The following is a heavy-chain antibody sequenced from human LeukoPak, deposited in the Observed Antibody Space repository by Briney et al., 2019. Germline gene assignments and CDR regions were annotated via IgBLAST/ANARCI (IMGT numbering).Heavy chain of an antibody. CDR2: IIPVFGTA. V-gene: IGHV1-69*13. CDR1: GGTFSSYA. CDR3: AGRSYCSGGSCYSEEPGYCYGMDV. D-gene: IGHD2-15*01. Sequence: SVKVSCKASGGTFSSYAISWVRQAPGQGLEWMGGIIPVFGTANYAQKFQGRVTITADESTSTAYMELSSLRSEDTAVYYCAGRSYCSGGSCYSEEPGYCYGMDVWGQGTTVTVSS. J-gene: IGHJ6*02.